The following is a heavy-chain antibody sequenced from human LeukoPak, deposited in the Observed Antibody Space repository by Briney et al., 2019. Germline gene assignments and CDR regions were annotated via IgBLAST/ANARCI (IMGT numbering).Heavy chain of an antibody. CDR1: GYTFTGYY. CDR3: ARRRVVGATGIDY. V-gene: IGHV1-2*02. D-gene: IGHD1-26*01. J-gene: IGHJ4*02. CDR2: INPNSGGT. Sequence: ASVKVSCKASGYTFTGYYMHWVRQAPGQGLEWMGWINPNSGGTNYAQKFQGRVTMTRDTSISTAYMELSRLRSDDTAVYYCARRRVVGATGIDYWGQGTLVTVSS.